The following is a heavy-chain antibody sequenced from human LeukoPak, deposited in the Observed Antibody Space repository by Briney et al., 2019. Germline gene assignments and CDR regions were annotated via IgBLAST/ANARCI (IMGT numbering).Heavy chain of an antibody. V-gene: IGHV1-69*06. J-gene: IGHJ4*02. Sequence: ASVKVSCKASGGTFSSYAISWVRQAPGQGLEWMGGIIPIFGTANYAQKFQGRVTMTEDTSTDTAYMELSSPRSEDTAVYYCARARHCSGGSCPSNYFDYWGQGTLVTVSS. CDR2: IIPIFGTA. D-gene: IGHD2-15*01. CDR3: ARARHCSGGSCPSNYFDY. CDR1: GGTFSSYA.